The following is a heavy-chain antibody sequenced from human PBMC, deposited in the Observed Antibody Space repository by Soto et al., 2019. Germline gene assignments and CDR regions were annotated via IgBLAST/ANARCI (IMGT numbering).Heavy chain of an antibody. J-gene: IGHJ4*02. CDR3: ARDSGGTVVTPPDY. V-gene: IGHV4-30-4*01. Sequence: QVKLQESGPGLVKPSQTLSLTCTVSGGSISSGDYYWSWIRQPPGKGLEWIGYIYYSGSTYYNPSIKSRVTISVDTSKNQFSLKLSSVTAADTAVYYCARDSGGTVVTPPDYWGQGTLVTVSS. CDR2: IYYSGST. D-gene: IGHD2-21*02. CDR1: GGSISSGDYY.